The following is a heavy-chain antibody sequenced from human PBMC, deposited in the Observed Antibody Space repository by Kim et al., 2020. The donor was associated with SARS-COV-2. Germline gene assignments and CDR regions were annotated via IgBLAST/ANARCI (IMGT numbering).Heavy chain of an antibody. D-gene: IGHD6-13*01. CDR1: GGSISSYY. J-gene: IGHJ6*02. CDR3: ARGTRYSSSWYDPPYYYGMDV. V-gene: IGHV4-59*13. Sequence: SETLSLTCTVSGGSISSYYWSWIRQPPGKGLEWIGYIYYSGSTNYNPSLKSRVTISVDTSKNQFSLKLSSVTAADTAVYYCARGTRYSSSWYDPPYYYGMDVWGQGTTVTVSS. CDR2: IYYSGST.